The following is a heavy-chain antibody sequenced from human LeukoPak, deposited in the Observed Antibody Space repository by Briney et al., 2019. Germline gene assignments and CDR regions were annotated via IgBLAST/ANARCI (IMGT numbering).Heavy chain of an antibody. D-gene: IGHD2-21*02. V-gene: IGHV4-34*01. J-gene: IGHJ4*02. CDR1: GGSFSGYY. CDR3: ARGLSAIVH. Sequence: PSETLSLTCAVYGGSFSGYYWIWIRQPPGKGLEWIGEINHSGSTNYNPSLKSRVTISVDTSKNQFSLKLSSVTAADTAVYYCARGLSAIVHWGQGTLVTVSS. CDR2: INHSGST.